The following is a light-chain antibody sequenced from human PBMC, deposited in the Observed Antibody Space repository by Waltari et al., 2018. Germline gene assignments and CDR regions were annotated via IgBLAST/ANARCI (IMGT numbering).Light chain of an antibody. CDR3: QQRSNWPPT. Sequence: DIVLTQSPATLSLSPGERATLSCRASQSIASSLAWYHPRPGQAPRLLIYDAFTRDTGIPARFSCSGSGTDFTLTISSLEPEDFAVYYCQQRSNWPPTFGGGSKVEI. CDR1: QSIASS. J-gene: IGKJ4*01. V-gene: IGKV3-11*01. CDR2: DAF.